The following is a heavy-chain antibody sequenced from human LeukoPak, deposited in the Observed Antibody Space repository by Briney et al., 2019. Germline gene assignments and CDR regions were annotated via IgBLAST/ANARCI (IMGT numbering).Heavy chain of an antibody. J-gene: IGHJ3*01. Sequence: GRSLRLSCEASGFTIGAYAMHWVRQAPGKGLEWVSGIIWNGGKIGYADFVKGRFIISRDNARNSLYLHMNSLRDEDTALYYCAKDIGGDWTFCTDTSCYESAFDVWSQGTMVTVSS. CDR2: IIWNGGKI. CDR3: AKDIGGDWTFCTDTSCYESAFDV. CDR1: GFTIGAYA. V-gene: IGHV3-9*01. D-gene: IGHD2-2*01.